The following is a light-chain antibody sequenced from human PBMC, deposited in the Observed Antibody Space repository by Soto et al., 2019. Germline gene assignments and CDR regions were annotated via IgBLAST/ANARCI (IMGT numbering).Light chain of an antibody. CDR2: GVS. CDR3: CSYTPTSTWV. CDR1: SSDVGGHNF. Sequence: QSVLTQPASVSGSPGQSITISCTGTSSDVGGHNFVSWHQQHPGKAPKFIIYGVSNRPSGVPDRFSGSKSGNTASLTISGLQAEDEADYYCCSYTPTSTWVFGGGTKLTVL. J-gene: IGLJ3*02. V-gene: IGLV2-14*01.